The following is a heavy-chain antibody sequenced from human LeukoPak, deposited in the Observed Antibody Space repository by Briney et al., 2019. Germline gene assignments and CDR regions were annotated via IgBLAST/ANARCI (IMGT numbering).Heavy chain of an antibody. CDR1: GFRFDGYA. CDR3: AKDIAPAVFYYMDV. V-gene: IGHV3-9*01. CDR2: ISWNSGTI. J-gene: IGHJ6*03. Sequence: GGSLRLSCAASGFRFDGYAMHWVRQAPGKGLEWVSGISWNSGTIAYADSVKGRFTISRDDAKNSLYLQMNSLRTEDTALYYCAKDIAPAVFYYMDVWGKGTTVIVSS.